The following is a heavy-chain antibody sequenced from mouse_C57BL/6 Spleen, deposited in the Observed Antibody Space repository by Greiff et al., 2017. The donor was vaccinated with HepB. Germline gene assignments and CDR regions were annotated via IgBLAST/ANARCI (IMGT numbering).Heavy chain of an antibody. J-gene: IGHJ1*03. V-gene: IGHV5-17*01. CDR2: ISSGSSTI. CDR1: GFTFSDYG. CDR3: ASITTVVDGYFDV. D-gene: IGHD1-1*01. Sequence: EVNVVESGGGLVKPGGSLKLSCAASGFTFSDYGMHWVRQAPEKGLEWVAYISSGSSTIYYADTVKGRFTISRDNAKNTLFLQMTSLRSEDTAMYYCASITTVVDGYFDVWGTGTTVTVSS.